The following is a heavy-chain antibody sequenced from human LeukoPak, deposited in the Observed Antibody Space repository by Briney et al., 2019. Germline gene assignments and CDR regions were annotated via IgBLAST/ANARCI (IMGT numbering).Heavy chain of an antibody. J-gene: IGHJ4*02. CDR2: ISGYNGNT. V-gene: IGHV1-18*01. CDR3: ARARVAARPGDY. D-gene: IGHD6-6*01. CDR1: GYTFTSQD. Sequence: ASVKVSCKASGYTFTSQDISWVRQAPGQGLEWMGWISGYNGNTNYAEKLQGRVTMTTDTSTSTAYMELRSLRSDDTAVYYCARARVAARPGDYWGQGTLVTVSS.